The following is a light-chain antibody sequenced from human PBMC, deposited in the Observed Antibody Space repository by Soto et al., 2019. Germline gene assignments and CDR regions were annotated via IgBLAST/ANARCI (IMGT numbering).Light chain of an antibody. Sequence: DIQVTQSPCTLSASVGDRVTITCRASQSISSWLAWYQQKPGKVPKLLIYAASTLQSGVPSRFSGSGSGTDFTLTISGLQPEDVATYYCQKYNSAPWTFGQGTKVDI. CDR3: QKYNSAPWT. V-gene: IGKV1-27*01. J-gene: IGKJ1*01. CDR2: AAS. CDR1: QSISSW.